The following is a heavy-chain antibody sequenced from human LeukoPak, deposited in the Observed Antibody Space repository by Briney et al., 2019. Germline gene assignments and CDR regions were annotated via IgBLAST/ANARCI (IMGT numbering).Heavy chain of an antibody. Sequence: GASVKVSCKASGYTFISYGLSWVRQAPGQGPEWMGWISGKTGNTKYTLKIQGRVTMTTDTPTNTAYMELRSLRSDDTAVYYCARVPADPNTLPAAFDIWGQGTMVTVSS. CDR3: ARVPADPNTLPAAFDI. CDR1: GYTFISYG. D-gene: IGHD2-15*01. CDR2: ISGKTGNT. J-gene: IGHJ3*02. V-gene: IGHV1-18*01.